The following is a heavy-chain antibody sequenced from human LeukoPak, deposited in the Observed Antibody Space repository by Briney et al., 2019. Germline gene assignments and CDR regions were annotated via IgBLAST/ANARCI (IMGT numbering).Heavy chain of an antibody. CDR3: AKELSGGWPFDY. CDR2: ISGSGTNT. V-gene: IGHV3-23*01. CDR1: EFTFSSYA. Sequence: GGSLRLSCAASEFTFSSYAMTWVRQAPGKGLEWVSAISGSGTNTYYSGSVRGRFTISRDNSNNRLYLQMNSLRAEDTAVYYCAKELSGGWPFDYWGQGALVTVSS. D-gene: IGHD6-19*01. J-gene: IGHJ4*02.